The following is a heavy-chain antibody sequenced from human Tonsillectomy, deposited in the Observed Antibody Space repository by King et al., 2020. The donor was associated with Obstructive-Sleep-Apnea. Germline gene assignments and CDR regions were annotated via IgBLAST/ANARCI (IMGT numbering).Heavy chain of an antibody. J-gene: IGHJ3*02. D-gene: IGHD6-13*01. V-gene: IGHV3-9*01. CDR3: AKDIRTGSSSPGAFDI. CDR2: IRWKSGST. Sequence: VQLVESGGGLVQPGRSLRLSCAVSGFTFDDFAMHWGRQARGKGLEWVSGIRWKSGSTGYVDSVKGRFTISRANAKNSLSLQMNSLSAEDTALYYCAKDIRTGSSSPGAFDIWGQGTMVIVSA. CDR1: GFTFDDFA.